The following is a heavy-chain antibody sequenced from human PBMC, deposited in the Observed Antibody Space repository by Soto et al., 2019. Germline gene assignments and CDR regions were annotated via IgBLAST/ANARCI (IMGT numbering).Heavy chain of an antibody. CDR2: INHSGST. Sequence: PSETLSLTCAVYGGSFSGYYWSWIRQPPGKGLEWIGEINHSGSTNYNPSLKSRVTISVDTSKNQFSLKLSSVTAADTAVYYCAREKEGRDGYNLWYFDYWGQGTLVTVSS. D-gene: IGHD5-12*01. CDR1: GGSFSGYY. CDR3: AREKEGRDGYNLWYFDY. J-gene: IGHJ4*02. V-gene: IGHV4-34*01.